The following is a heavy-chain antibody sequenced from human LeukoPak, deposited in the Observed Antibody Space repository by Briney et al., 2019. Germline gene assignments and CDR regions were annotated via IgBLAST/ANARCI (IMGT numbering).Heavy chain of an antibody. V-gene: IGHV3-7*02. D-gene: IGHD6-13*01. CDR1: GYTFTSYG. Sequence: SCKASGYTFTSYGISWVQQAPGQGLEWVANIKQDGSEKYYVDSVKGRFTISRDNAKNSLYLQMNSLRAEDTAVYYCARFQQLAYFDYWGQGTLVTVSS. CDR2: IKQDGSEK. J-gene: IGHJ4*02. CDR3: ARFQQLAYFDY.